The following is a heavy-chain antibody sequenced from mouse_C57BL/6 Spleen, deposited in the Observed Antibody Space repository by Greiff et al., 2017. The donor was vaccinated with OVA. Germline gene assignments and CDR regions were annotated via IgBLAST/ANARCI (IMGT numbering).Heavy chain of an antibody. CDR3: VKEGLLLRYYYAMDY. CDR2: IRSKSNNYAT. CDR1: GFSFNTYA. Sequence: VQLVESGGGLVQPKGSLKLSCAASGFSFNTYAMNWVRQAPGKGLEWVARIRSKSNNYATYYADSVKDRFTISRDDSESMLYLQMNNLKTEDTAMYYCVKEGLLLRYYYAMDYWGQGTSVTVSS. V-gene: IGHV10-1*01. J-gene: IGHJ4*01. D-gene: IGHD1-1*01.